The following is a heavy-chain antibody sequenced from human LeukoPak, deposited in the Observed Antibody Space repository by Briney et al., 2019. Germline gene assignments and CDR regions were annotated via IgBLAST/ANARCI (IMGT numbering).Heavy chain of an antibody. CDR2: IIPIFGAA. CDR3: ARAGAVTTNYYDSSGYYRLRY. CDR1: GGTFSSYA. V-gene: IGHV1-69*13. J-gene: IGHJ4*02. Sequence: ASVNVSCKASGGTFSSYAISWVRQAPGQGLEWMGGIIPIFGAANYAQKFQGRVTITADESTSTAYMELSSLRSEDTAVYYCARAGAVTTNYYDSSGYYRLRYWGQGILVTVSS. D-gene: IGHD3-22*01.